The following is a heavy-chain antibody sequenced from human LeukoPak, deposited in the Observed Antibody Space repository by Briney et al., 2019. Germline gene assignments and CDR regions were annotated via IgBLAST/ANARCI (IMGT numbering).Heavy chain of an antibody. V-gene: IGHV4-39*01. CDR2: IYYSGST. CDR3: VRLFTYYDYIWGSYQQSYYYYMDV. J-gene: IGHJ6*03. CDR1: GGSISNSSYY. D-gene: IGHD3-16*02. Sequence: SETLSLTCTVSGGSISNSSYYWGWIRQPPGKGLEWIGTIYYSGSTYNNPSLKSRVIISLDTSKNQFSLKLSSVAAADTAVYYCVRLFTYYDYIWGSYQQSYYYYMDVWGKGTTVTVSS.